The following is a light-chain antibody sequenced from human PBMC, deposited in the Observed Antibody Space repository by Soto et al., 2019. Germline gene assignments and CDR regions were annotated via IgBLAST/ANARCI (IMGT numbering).Light chain of an antibody. CDR1: SSDVGGYSY. V-gene: IGLV2-14*01. J-gene: IGLJ3*02. CDR3: SSYTSSGTWV. CDR2: EVR. Sequence: QSVLTQPAYVSGSPGQSITISCTGTSSDVGGYSYVSWYQQHPGKAPKLMIYEVRNRPSGVSNRFSASKSGNTASLTISGLQAEDESDYYCSSYTSSGTWVFGGGTKVTVL.